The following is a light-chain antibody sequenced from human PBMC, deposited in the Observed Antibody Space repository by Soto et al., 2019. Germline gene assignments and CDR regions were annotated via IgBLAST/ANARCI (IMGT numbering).Light chain of an antibody. V-gene: IGKV2D-29*02. CDR1: QSLLHITGETF. Sequence: DVVMTQTPLSLSVAPGQPASISCKSSQSLLHITGETFLFWYLQKPGQSPQLLIYEVSTRVSGVPDRFSGSGPGTDFTLESSRVETDDVGIYYCMQSTQLPPTFGQGTRLGIE. CDR2: EVS. J-gene: IGKJ5*01. CDR3: MQSTQLPPT.